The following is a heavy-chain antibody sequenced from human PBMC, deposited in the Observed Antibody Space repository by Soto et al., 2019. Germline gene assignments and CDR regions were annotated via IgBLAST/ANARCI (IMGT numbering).Heavy chain of an antibody. CDR2: IIPIFGTA. CDR3: ARGATPLGSYGMDV. J-gene: IGHJ6*02. V-gene: IGHV1-69*13. CDR1: GGTFSSYA. Sequence: SVKVSYKASGGTFSSYAISWVRHAPGQGLEWMGGIIPIFGTANYAQKFQGRVTITADESTSTAYMELSSLRSEDTAVYYCARGATPLGSYGMDVWGQGTTVTVSS. D-gene: IGHD1-26*01.